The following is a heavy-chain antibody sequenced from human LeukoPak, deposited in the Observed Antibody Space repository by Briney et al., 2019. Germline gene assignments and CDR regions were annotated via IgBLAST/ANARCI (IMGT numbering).Heavy chain of an antibody. D-gene: IGHD3-10*01. J-gene: IGHJ4*02. CDR3: AIVPTPTMVRGVGDY. V-gene: IGHV3-30*02. CDR1: GFTFSSYG. Sequence: GGSLRLSCAASGFTFSSYGMHWVRQAPGKGLEWVAFIRYDGSNKYYADSVKGRFTISRDNSKNTLYLQMNSLRAEDTAVYYCAIVPTPTMVRGVGDYWGQGTLVTVSS. CDR2: IRYDGSNK.